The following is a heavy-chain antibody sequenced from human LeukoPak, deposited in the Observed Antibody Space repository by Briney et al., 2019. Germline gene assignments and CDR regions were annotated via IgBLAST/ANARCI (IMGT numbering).Heavy chain of an antibody. CDR2: IKQDGREK. Sequence: GGSLRLSCAASGFTFSSYWMNWVRQAPGMGLEWVAKIKQDGREKYYVDSVKGRFTIYRDNAKNSLYLQMNSLRAEDAALYYCARVSYYPHDAFDIWGQGTMVTVSS. CDR1: GFTFSSYW. V-gene: IGHV3-7*01. J-gene: IGHJ3*02. D-gene: IGHD2-8*01. CDR3: ARVSYYPHDAFDI.